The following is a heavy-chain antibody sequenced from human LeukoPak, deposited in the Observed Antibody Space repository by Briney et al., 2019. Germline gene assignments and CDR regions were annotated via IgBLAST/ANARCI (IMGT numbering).Heavy chain of an antibody. CDR2: ISAYNGNT. CDR1: GYTFTSYG. V-gene: IGHV1-18*01. J-gene: IGHJ4*02. Sequence: ASVKVSCKASGYTFTSYGISWVRQAPGQGLEWMGWISAYNGNTNYAQKLQGRVTMTTDTSTSTAYMGLRSLRSDDTAVYYCARDNLYDYVWGSYRLGDYWGQGTLVTVSS. D-gene: IGHD3-16*02. CDR3: ARDNLYDYVWGSYRLGDY.